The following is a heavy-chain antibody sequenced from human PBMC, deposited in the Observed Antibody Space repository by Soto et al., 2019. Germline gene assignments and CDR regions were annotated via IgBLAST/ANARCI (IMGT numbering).Heavy chain of an antibody. V-gene: IGHV3-23*01. CDR2: LTPSGGNT. CDR1: GFTFSTYA. J-gene: IGHJ6*03. D-gene: IGHD2-8*01. Sequence: EVQLLDSGGGLVQPGGSLRLSCAASGFTFSTYAMTWVRQAPGKGLEWVSTLTPSGGNTYYADSVQGRFTISRDNSMNTLYLQMNSLRAEDTAVYYCAGRYCPNGVCYTNYNYYIDGWGEGTTVTVSS. CDR3: AGRYCPNGVCYTNYNYYIDG.